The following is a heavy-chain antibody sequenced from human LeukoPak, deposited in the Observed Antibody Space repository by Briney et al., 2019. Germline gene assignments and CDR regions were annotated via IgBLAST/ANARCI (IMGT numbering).Heavy chain of an antibody. CDR3: ARGYSSGWSQGEFDY. CDR2: INPNSGGT. J-gene: IGHJ4*02. CDR1: GYTFTGYY. V-gene: IGHV1-2*04. Sequence: ASVKVSCKASGYTFTGYYMHWVRQAPGQGLEWMGWINPNSGGTNYAQKFQGWVTMTRDTSISTAYMELSRLRSDDTAVYYCARGYSSGWSQGEFDYWGQGTLVTVSS. D-gene: IGHD6-19*01.